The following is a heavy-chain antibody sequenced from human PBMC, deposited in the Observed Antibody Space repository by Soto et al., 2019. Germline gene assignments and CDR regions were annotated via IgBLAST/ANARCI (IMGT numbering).Heavy chain of an antibody. D-gene: IGHD5-12*01. CDR3: ARALLDYEYLAFDP. J-gene: IGHJ5*02. CDR2: IYYSGST. V-gene: IGHV4-59*01. CDR1: GGSISSYY. Sequence: SETLSLTCTVSGGSISSYYWSWIRQPPGKGLEWIGYIYYSGSTNYNPSLKSRVTISVDTSKNQFSLKLSSVTAADTAVYYCARALLDYEYLAFDPWGQGTLVTV.